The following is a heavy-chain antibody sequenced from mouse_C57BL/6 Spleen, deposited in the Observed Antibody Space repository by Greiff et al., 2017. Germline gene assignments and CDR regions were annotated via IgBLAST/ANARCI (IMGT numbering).Heavy chain of an antibody. CDR2: INPNNGGT. CDR1: GYTFTDYN. D-gene: IGHD2-1*01. Sequence: EVKLVESGPELVKPGASVKIPCKASGYTFTDYNMDWVKQSHGKSLEWIGDINPNNGGTNYNQKFKGKATLTVDKSSSTAYMELRSLTSEDTAVYYCARREIYYGNYYFDVWGTGTTVTVSS. J-gene: IGHJ1*03. V-gene: IGHV1-18*01. CDR3: ARREIYYGNYYFDV.